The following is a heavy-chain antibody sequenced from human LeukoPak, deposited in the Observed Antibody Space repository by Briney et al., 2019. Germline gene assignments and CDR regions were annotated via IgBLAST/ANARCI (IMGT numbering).Heavy chain of an antibody. J-gene: IGHJ4*02. CDR2: IYSTGNT. CDR3: AGGPGYTGSYSFDY. D-gene: IGHD1-26*01. V-gene: IGHV4-4*07. CDR1: GGSISNYY. Sequence: PSETLSLTCTVSGGSISNYYWSWIRQPAGKGLEYIGRIYSTGNTNYNPSLKSRVTMAVDTSNNQLSLKLTSVTAADTALYFCAGGPGYTGSYSFDYWGPGTLVTVSS.